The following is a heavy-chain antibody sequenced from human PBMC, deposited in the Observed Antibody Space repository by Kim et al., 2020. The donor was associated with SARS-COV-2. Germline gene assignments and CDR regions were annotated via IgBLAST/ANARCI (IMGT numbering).Heavy chain of an antibody. Sequence: GGSLRLSCAASGFTFSNAWMSWVRQAPGKGLEWVGRIKSKTDGGTTDYAAPVKGRFTISRDDSKNTLYLQMNSLKTEDTAVYYCTTDLLGGYYDYVWGSYREYYFDYWGQGTLVTVSS. CDR3: TTDLLGGYYDYVWGSYREYYFDY. D-gene: IGHD3-16*02. J-gene: IGHJ4*02. CDR1: GFTFSNAW. CDR2: IKSKTDGGTT. V-gene: IGHV3-15*01.